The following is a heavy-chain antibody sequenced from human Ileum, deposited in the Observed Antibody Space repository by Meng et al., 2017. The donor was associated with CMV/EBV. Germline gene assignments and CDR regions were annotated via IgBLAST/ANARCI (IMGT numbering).Heavy chain of an antibody. CDR2: INPNSGNT. Sequence: CKASAYTFTDYFIHWVRQAPGQGLEWMGWINPNSGNTDYAQKFRGRVTMTRDTSITTAYMDLSRLTSDDTAVYYCGRGVGSSDPRFDPWGQGTLVTVSS. CDR3: GRGVGSSDPRFDP. V-gene: IGHV1-2*02. J-gene: IGHJ5*02. CDR1: AYTFTDYF. D-gene: IGHD1-26*01.